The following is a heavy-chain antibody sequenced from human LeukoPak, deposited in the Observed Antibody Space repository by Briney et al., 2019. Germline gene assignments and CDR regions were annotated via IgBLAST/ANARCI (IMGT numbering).Heavy chain of an antibody. V-gene: IGHV4-39*07. J-gene: IGHJ3*02. CDR1: GGSISSNNYY. CDR2: IYYSGST. Sequence: SETLSLTCTVSGGSISSNNYYWGWIRQPPGKGLEWIGSIYYSGSTYYNPSLKSRVTISVDTSKNQFSLRLSSVTAADTAVYYCASYDSSENDAFDIWGQGTMVTVSS. CDR3: ASYDSSENDAFDI. D-gene: IGHD3-22*01.